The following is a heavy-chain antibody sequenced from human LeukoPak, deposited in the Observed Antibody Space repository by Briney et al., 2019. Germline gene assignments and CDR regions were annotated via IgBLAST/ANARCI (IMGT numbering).Heavy chain of an antibody. D-gene: IGHD5-18*01. J-gene: IGHJ5*02. Sequence: SVKVSCKASGGTFSSYAISWVRQAPGQGLEWMGGIIPIFGTANYAQKFQGRVTITADKSTSTAYMELSSLRSEDTAVYYCARGAELWSPGNWFDPWGQGTLVTVSS. CDR1: GGTFSSYA. CDR3: ARGAELWSPGNWFDP. V-gene: IGHV1-69*06. CDR2: IIPIFGTA.